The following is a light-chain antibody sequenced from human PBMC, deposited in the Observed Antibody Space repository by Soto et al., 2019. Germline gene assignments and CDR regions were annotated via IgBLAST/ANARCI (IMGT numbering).Light chain of an antibody. Sequence: DIVLTRSPGTLSLSPGERATLSCRASQSLGTAFLAWYQQKPGQAPRLLIYGASSRATGIPDRFSGSGSGTEFTLSISRLQPEDFAVYYCQQYGSSSYTFGQGTKLEIK. V-gene: IGKV3-20*01. CDR3: QQYGSSSYT. CDR1: QSLGTAF. J-gene: IGKJ2*01. CDR2: GAS.